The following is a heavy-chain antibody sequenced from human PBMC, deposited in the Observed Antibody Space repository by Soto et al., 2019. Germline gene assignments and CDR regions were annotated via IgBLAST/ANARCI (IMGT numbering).Heavy chain of an antibody. CDR2: ISYDGSDR. Sequence: AGGSLRLSCEGPGFTFSDYGFHWVRQAPGKGLEWVAMISYDGSDRYYRDSVQGRFTISRDDSKNTVFLQMNSLRAEDTAVYYCAKAGPDSSGYRFDYWGQGTLVTVSS. V-gene: IGHV3-30*18. D-gene: IGHD3-22*01. CDR1: GFTFSDYG. CDR3: AKAGPDSSGYRFDY. J-gene: IGHJ4*02.